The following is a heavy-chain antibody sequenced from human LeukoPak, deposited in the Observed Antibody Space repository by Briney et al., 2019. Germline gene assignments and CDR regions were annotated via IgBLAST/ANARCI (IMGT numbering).Heavy chain of an antibody. CDR2: ISSGSTYR. CDR3: ARTSVAAAISPYYFGY. D-gene: IGHD2-2*02. CDR1: GFTFSSYS. J-gene: IGHJ4*02. Sequence: GGSLRLSCAASGFTFSSYSMSWVRQAPGKGLEWVSFISSGSTYRYYEDSVKGRFTISRDNAKNSMYLQMASIRGEDKAVYYCARTSVAAAISPYYFGYWGQGTLVTVSS. V-gene: IGHV3-21*01.